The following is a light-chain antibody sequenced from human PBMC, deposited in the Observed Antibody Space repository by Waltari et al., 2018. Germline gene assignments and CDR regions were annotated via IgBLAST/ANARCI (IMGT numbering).Light chain of an antibody. J-gene: IGLJ2*01. V-gene: IGLV7-46*01. CDR3: LLSYSGARVI. CDR2: DTS. Sequence: QAVVTQEPSLTVSPGGTVTLTCGSNTGAVTSGHYPYWFQQKPGQAPRTLIYDTSNKYAWTPARFSGSLLGGKAALTLSGAQPEDEADYYCLLSYSGARVIFGGGTRLTVL. CDR1: TGAVTSGHY.